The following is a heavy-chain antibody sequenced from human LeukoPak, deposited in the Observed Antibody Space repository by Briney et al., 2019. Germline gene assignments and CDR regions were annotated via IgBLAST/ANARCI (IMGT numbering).Heavy chain of an antibody. J-gene: IGHJ3*02. CDR3: ARPAYRGSYYDAFDI. CDR2: IYYSGST. V-gene: IGHV4-39*01. D-gene: IGHD1-26*01. CDR1: GGSISSSSYY. Sequence: SETLSLTCTVSGGSISSSSYYWGWIRQPPGKGLEWIGSIYYSGSTYYNPSLKSRVTISVDTSKNKFSLKPNSVTAADTAVYYCARPAYRGSYYDAFDIWGQGTMVTVSS.